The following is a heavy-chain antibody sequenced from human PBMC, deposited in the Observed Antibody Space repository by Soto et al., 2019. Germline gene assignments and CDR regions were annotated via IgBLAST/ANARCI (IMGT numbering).Heavy chain of an antibody. J-gene: IGHJ6*02. CDR1: GDSISGYY. CDR2: MYNTGST. V-gene: IGHV4-59*01. D-gene: IGHD2-21*02. CDR3: ARDLWGYCGTDCYPLDV. Sequence: SETRSLTCTVSGDSISGYYWSWIRQPPGKGLEWIGYMYNTGSTVYNPSFKSRVTISVDTSKNQFSLKLNSVTAADTAVYYCARDLWGYCGTDCYPLDVWGQGTTVTVSS.